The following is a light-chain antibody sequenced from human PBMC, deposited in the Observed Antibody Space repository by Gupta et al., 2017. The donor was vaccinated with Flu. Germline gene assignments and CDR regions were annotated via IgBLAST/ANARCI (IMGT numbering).Light chain of an antibody. J-gene: IGLJ2*01. CDR2: AKN. Sequence: GASLRNSYAGCYHQKPREAPVLVIYAKNIRPSGNPDRLSASSSANTSSLTITRAQAADDDAYYCSPRYSTGHHHAVFGGGTKLAVL. CDR1: SLRNSY. CDR3: SPRYSTGHHHAV. V-gene: IGLV3-19*01.